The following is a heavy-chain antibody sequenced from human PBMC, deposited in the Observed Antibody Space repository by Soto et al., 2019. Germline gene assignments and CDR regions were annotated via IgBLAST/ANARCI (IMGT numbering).Heavy chain of an antibody. CDR1: GGSISSYY. CDR2: IYYSGST. V-gene: IGHV4-59*01. D-gene: IGHD3-9*01. J-gene: IGHJ3*02. CDR3: ARIRRYFDWLGAFDI. Sequence: QVQLQESGPGLVKPSETLSLTCTVSGGSISSYYWSWIRQPPGKGLEWIGYIYYSGSTNYTPSLKSRVTISVDTSKNQFSLKLSSVTAADTAVYYCARIRRYFDWLGAFDIWGQGTMVTVSS.